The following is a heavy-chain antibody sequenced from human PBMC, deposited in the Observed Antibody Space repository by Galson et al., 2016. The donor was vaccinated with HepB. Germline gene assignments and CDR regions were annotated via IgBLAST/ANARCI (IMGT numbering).Heavy chain of an antibody. CDR2: IYSSGST. CDR3: ARGGASGWEEVDY. Sequence: SETLSLTCTVSGGSVRSPSYYWTWIRQPPGKGLEWIGFIYSSGSTDHNPSLKRRVTMSVDTSKNQFSLKLTSVTAADTARYYCARGGASGWEEVDYWGQGIFVTVSS. D-gene: IGHD6-19*01. CDR1: GGSVRSPSYY. V-gene: IGHV4-61*01. J-gene: IGHJ4*02.